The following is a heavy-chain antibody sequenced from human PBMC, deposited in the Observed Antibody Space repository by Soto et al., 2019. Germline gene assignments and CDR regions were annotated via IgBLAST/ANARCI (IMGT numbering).Heavy chain of an antibody. Sequence: SVKVSCKASGGTFSSYAISWVRQAPGQGLEWMGGIIPIFGTANYAQKFQGRVTITADESTSTAYMELSSLRSEDTAVYYCARGASFLQATAYCGGDCYSEPFDYWGQGTLVTSPQ. V-gene: IGHV1-69*13. J-gene: IGHJ4*02. CDR3: ARGASFLQATAYCGGDCYSEPFDY. CDR2: IIPIFGTA. D-gene: IGHD2-21*02. CDR1: GGTFSSYA.